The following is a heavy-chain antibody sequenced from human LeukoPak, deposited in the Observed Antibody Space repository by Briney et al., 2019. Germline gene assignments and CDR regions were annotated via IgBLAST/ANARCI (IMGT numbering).Heavy chain of an antibody. Sequence: PSETLSLTCTVSGGSISSSGYYWGWIRQPPGKGLEWIASIYYSGSTYYNPSLKSPVTISVDTSKNQLSLKLSSLTAADTAVYYCARHEYSGSYYGLSWFDPWGQGTLVTVSS. V-gene: IGHV4-39*01. CDR2: IYYSGST. CDR1: GGSISSSGYY. D-gene: IGHD1-26*01. J-gene: IGHJ5*02. CDR3: ARHEYSGSYYGLSWFDP.